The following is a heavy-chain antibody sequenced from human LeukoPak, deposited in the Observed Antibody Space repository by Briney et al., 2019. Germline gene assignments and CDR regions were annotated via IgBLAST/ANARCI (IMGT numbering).Heavy chain of an antibody. D-gene: IGHD1-1*01. CDR1: GGSITDYY. Sequence: SETLSLTCTVSGGSITDYYWTWIRQPAGKRLQWIGRVSTSGSTSYNPSLKSRLTMSVDTSKNQFSLKLTSVTAADTAIYYCARDWSAWDDFFSHLDVWGKGTSVTVSS. V-gene: IGHV4-4*07. J-gene: IGHJ6*04. CDR2: VSTSGST. CDR3: ARDWSAWDDFFSHLDV.